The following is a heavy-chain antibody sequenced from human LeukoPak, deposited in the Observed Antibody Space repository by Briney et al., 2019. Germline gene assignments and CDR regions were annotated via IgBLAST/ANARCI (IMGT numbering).Heavy chain of an antibody. CDR3: ARLIQLWSTNQDY. CDR1: GGSFSGYY. CDR2: INHSGST. Sequence: PSETLSPTCAVYGGSFSGYYWSWIRQPPGKGLEWIGEINHSGSTNYNPSLKSRVTISVDTSKNQFSLKLSSVTAADTAVYYCARLIQLWSTNQDYWGQGTLVTVSS. J-gene: IGHJ4*02. V-gene: IGHV4-34*01. D-gene: IGHD5-18*01.